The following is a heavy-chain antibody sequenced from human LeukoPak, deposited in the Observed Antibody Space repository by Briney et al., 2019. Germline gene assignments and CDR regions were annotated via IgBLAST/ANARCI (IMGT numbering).Heavy chain of an antibody. CDR3: ARGSSEELLWFGESSQYNWFDP. CDR1: GGTFSSYA. D-gene: IGHD3-10*01. CDR2: IIPIFGTA. Sequence: GASVQVSCQASGGTFSSYAISWVRQAPGQGLEWMGGIIPIFGTANYAQKFQGRVTITADESTSTAYMELSSLRSEDTAVYYCARGSSEELLWFGESSQYNWFDPWGQGTLVTVSS. V-gene: IGHV1-69*13. J-gene: IGHJ5*02.